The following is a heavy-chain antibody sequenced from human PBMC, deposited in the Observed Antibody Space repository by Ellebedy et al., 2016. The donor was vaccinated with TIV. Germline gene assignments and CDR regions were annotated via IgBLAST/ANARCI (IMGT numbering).Heavy chain of an antibody. V-gene: IGHV3-30*18. D-gene: IGHD3-22*01. CDR2: MSSDGRNQ. Sequence: GGSLRLSCAAYEFSFSSYWMNWVRQAPGKGLDWVSFMSSDGRNQYYADSVKGRFTISRDNSKKTLYLQMNSLRAEDTAVYYCAKGANYYDSSIDFWGQGTLVTVSS. CDR1: EFSFSSYW. CDR3: AKGANYYDSSIDF. J-gene: IGHJ4*02.